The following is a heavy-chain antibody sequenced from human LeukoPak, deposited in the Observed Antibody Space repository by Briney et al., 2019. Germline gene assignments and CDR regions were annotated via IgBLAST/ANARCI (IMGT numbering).Heavy chain of an antibody. CDR2: ISYDGSNK. J-gene: IGHJ4*02. Sequence: GGSLRLSCAASGFTFNTYGMHWVRQSPGRGLEWVAVISYDGSNKYYADSVKGRFTISRDNAKNTLYLQMNSLRPEDTALSYCAKDRTGSGGWTDLLDWGQGALVTVSS. D-gene: IGHD6-19*01. V-gene: IGHV3-30*18. CDR3: AKDRTGSGGWTDLLD. CDR1: GFTFNTYG.